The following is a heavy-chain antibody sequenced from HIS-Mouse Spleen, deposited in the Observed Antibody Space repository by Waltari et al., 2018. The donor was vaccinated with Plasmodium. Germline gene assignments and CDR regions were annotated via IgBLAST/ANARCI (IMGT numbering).Heavy chain of an antibody. CDR2: ISSSRSYI. Sequence: EVQLVESGGGLVKPGGSLRLSCAASGFTFSSYTMNWVRQASGKGLGWVSSISSSRSYIYYADSVKGRFTISRDNAKNSLYLQMNSLRAEDTAVYYCARDPPLSITGDLDAFDIWGQGTMVTVSS. D-gene: IGHD7-27*01. V-gene: IGHV3-21*01. J-gene: IGHJ3*02. CDR1: GFTFSSYT. CDR3: ARDPPLSITGDLDAFDI.